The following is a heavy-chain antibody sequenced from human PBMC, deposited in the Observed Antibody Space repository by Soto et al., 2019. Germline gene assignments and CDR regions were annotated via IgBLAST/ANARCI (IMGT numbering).Heavy chain of an antibody. Sequence: APVKVSCKAPGGTFSSYAISWVRQAHGQGLEWMGGIIPIFGTANYAQKFQGRVTITADESTSTAYMELSSLRSEDTAVYYCARDGDSSSWFDPWGQGTLVTVSS. D-gene: IGHD6-13*01. V-gene: IGHV1-69*13. CDR3: ARDGDSSSWFDP. J-gene: IGHJ5*02. CDR1: GGTFSSYA. CDR2: IIPIFGTA.